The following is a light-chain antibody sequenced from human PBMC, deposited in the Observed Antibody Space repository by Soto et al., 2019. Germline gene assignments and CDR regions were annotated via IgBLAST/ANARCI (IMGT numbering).Light chain of an antibody. J-gene: IGLJ2*01. V-gene: IGLV2-11*01. CDR3: SSYAGSYTVL. CDR2: DVS. Sequence: QSALTQPRSVSGSPGQSVTISCTGTSSDVGGYNYVSWYQQHPGKAPKLMIYDVSKRPSGVPDRFSGSKSGNTASLTISGLQAEDDADYYCSSYAGSYTVLFGGGTKLTVL. CDR1: SSDVGGYNY.